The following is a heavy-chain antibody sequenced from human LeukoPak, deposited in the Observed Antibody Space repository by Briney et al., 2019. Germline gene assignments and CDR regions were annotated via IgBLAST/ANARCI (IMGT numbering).Heavy chain of an antibody. CDR3: ATSKRHYYDSSGYYYGY. CDR2: FDPEDGET. D-gene: IGHD3-22*01. J-gene: IGHJ4*02. Sequence: GSSVKVSCKASGGTFSSYTISWVRQAPGKGLEWMGGFDPEDGETIYAQKFQGRVTMTEDTSTDTAYMELSSLRSEDTAVYYCATSKRHYYDSSGYYYGYWGQGTLVTVSS. CDR1: GGTFSSYT. V-gene: IGHV1-24*01.